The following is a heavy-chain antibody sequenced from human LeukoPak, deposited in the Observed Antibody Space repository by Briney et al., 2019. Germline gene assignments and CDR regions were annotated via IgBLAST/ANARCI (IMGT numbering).Heavy chain of an antibody. D-gene: IGHD5-18*01. Sequence: SETLSLTCTVSGDSLNSGSYYWSWIRQSAGKGLEWIEHIYTSGSTNYNPSLKSRVTISVDTSKNQFSLKLSSVTAADTAVYYCAANTAMAYYYYYSHMDVWGKGTTVTVSS. J-gene: IGHJ6*03. V-gene: IGHV4-61*09. CDR1: GDSLNSGSYY. CDR2: IYTSGST. CDR3: AANTAMAYYYYYSHMDV.